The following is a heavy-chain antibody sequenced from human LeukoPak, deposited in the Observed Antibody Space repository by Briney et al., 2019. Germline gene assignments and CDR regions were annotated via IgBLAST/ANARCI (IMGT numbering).Heavy chain of an antibody. V-gene: IGHV3-20*04. CDR1: GITFDDDG. CDR2: INWNGGST. CDR3: ARDQYYYDSSGYYREYFQH. D-gene: IGHD3-22*01. Sequence: RPGGSLRLSCAASGITFDDDGMSWVRQAPGKGLEWVSGINWNGGSTGYADSVKGRFTISRDNAKNSLYLQMNSLRAEDTDLYYCARDQYYYDSSGYYREYFQHWGQGTLVTVSS. J-gene: IGHJ1*01.